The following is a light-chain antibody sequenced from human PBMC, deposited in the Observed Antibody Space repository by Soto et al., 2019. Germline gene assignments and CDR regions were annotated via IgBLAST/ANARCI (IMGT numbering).Light chain of an antibody. Sequence: DIQMTQSPSTLSASVGDRVTITCRASQSISSWLAWYQHKPGKAPKLLIYKASSLESGVPSRFSGSGSGTEFTLTISTLQPEDFATYYCLQYNSLSWTFGQETQVEMK. CDR2: KAS. CDR3: LQYNSLSWT. V-gene: IGKV1-5*03. J-gene: IGKJ1*01. CDR1: QSISSW.